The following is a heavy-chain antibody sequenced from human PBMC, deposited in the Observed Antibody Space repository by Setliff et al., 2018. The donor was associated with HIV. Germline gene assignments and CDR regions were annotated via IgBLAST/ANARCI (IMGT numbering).Heavy chain of an antibody. V-gene: IGHV3-48*04. CDR1: GFIFSSDA. J-gene: IGHJ6*02. Sequence: GGSLRLSCASSGFIFSSDAMSWVRQAPGKGLEWVSYIGGTGTTIYYADSVKGRFTISRDNAKNSLYLQMNSLGVEDTAIYFCVRGKRYAYTSGGLDVWGQGTTVTVSS. CDR3: VRGKRYAYTSGGLDV. D-gene: IGHD3-16*01. CDR2: IGGTGTTI.